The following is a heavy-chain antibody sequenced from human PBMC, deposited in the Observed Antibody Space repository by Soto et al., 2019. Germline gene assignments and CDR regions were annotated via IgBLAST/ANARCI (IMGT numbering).Heavy chain of an antibody. CDR1: GFTFSSYA. CDR3: AREYGQKTYYDYVWGSYRYDRYFDY. D-gene: IGHD3-16*02. V-gene: IGHV3-21*01. CDR2: ISSSSSYI. Sequence: GGSLRLSCAASGFTFSSYAMSWVRQAPGKGLEWVSSISSSSSYIYYADSVKGRFTISRDNAKNSLYLQMNSLRAEDTAVYYCAREYGQKTYYDYVWGSYRYDRYFDYWGQGTLVTVSS. J-gene: IGHJ4*02.